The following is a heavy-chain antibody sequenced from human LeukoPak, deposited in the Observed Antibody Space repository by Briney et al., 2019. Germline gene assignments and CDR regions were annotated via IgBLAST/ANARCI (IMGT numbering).Heavy chain of an antibody. D-gene: IGHD2-2*01. CDR1: GGSISSGDYY. CDR3: ARYCSSTSCYLNWFDP. J-gene: IGHJ5*02. Sequence: SETLSLTCTVSGGSISSGDYYWSWIRQPPGKGLEWIGYIYYSGSTYYNPSLKSRVTISVDTSKNQFSLKLSSVTAADTAVYYCARYCSSTSCYLNWFDPWGQGTLVTVSS. V-gene: IGHV4-30-4*08. CDR2: IYYSGST.